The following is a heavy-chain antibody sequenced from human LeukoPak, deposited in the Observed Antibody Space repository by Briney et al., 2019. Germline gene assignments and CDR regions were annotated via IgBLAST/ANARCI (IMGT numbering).Heavy chain of an antibody. V-gene: IGHV3-53*01. Sequence: GGSLRLSCAASGFTVNSNYMSWVRQAPGKGLEWVSVIYSGGSTYYADSVKGRFTISRDNSKNTLYLQMNSLRAEDTAVYYCARSVPGSSYYFDYWGQGTLVTVSS. D-gene: IGHD3-10*01. J-gene: IGHJ4*02. CDR1: GFTVNSNY. CDR3: ARSVPGSSYYFDY. CDR2: IYSGGST.